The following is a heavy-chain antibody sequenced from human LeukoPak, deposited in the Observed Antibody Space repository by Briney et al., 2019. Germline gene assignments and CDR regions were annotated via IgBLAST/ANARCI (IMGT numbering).Heavy chain of an antibody. Sequence: GGSLRLSCAASGFTFDDYGMSWVRQAPGKGLEWVSYISSSSKTVYYADSVKGRFTISRDNARNSLYLQMNNLRAEDTAVYYCARERGYSSSWYTFWGQGTLVTVSS. V-gene: IGHV3-48*01. D-gene: IGHD6-13*01. CDR2: ISSSSKTV. CDR3: ARERGYSSSWYTF. CDR1: GFTFDDYG. J-gene: IGHJ1*01.